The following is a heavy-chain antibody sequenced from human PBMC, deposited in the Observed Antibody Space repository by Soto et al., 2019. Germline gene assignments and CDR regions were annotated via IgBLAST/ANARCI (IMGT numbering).Heavy chain of an antibody. CDR1: GGSVSGYF. J-gene: IGHJ4*02. CDR2: ISYSGST. V-gene: IGHV4-59*02. CDR3: ARDGAATGSVSLDY. Sequence: QVQLQASGPGLVKPSETLSLTCTVSGGSVSGYFWTWIRQPPGKGLEWIGYISYSGSTNYNSSLTSRVTMTIDTSKIQFSLRLTSVSAADTAVYYCARDGAATGSVSLDYWGQGTLVTVSS. D-gene: IGHD6-13*01.